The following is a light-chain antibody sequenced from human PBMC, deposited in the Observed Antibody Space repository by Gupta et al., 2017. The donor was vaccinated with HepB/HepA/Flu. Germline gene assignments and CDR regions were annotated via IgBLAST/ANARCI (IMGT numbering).Light chain of an antibody. CDR3: QQSYSTPH. CDR2: AAS. J-gene: IGKJ5*01. Sequence: DIQMTQSPSSLSASVGDRVTITCRASQSISSYLNWYQQKPGKAPKLLIYAASSLQSGVSSRFSGSGSGTDFTLTISRLQPEDFATYYWQQSYSTPHFGQGTRLEIK. CDR1: QSISSY. V-gene: IGKV1-39*01.